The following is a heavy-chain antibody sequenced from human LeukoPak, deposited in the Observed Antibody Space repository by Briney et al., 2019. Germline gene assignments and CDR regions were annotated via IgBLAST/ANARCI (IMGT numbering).Heavy chain of an antibody. CDR2: ISGSGGST. Sequence: GGSLRLSCAASGFTFSSYGMSWVRQAPGKGLEWVSAISGSGGSTYYADSVKGRFTISRDNSKNTLYLQMNSLRAEDTAVYYCAKESGYYGSGSYPLGFDPWGQGTLVTVSS. V-gene: IGHV3-23*01. J-gene: IGHJ5*02. CDR3: AKESGYYGSGSYPLGFDP. D-gene: IGHD3-10*01. CDR1: GFTFSSYG.